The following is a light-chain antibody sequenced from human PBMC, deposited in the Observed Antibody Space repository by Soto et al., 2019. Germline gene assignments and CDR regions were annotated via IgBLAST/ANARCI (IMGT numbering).Light chain of an antibody. Sequence: EIVMTQSPATLSVSPGERATLSCRAGQSVSTNLAWYQQKPGQAPRLLIYGAYTRATGIPARFSASGSGTDFTLTITDVQPEDFALYYCHQRQSWPRTFGQGT. CDR2: GAY. V-gene: IGKV3-15*01. J-gene: IGKJ1*01. CDR1: QSVSTN. CDR3: HQRQSWPRT.